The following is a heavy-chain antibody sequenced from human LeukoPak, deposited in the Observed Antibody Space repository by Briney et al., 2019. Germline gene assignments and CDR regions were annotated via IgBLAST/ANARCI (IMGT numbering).Heavy chain of an antibody. CDR2: FDPEDGET. V-gene: IGHV1-24*01. Sequence: GASVKVSCKVSGYTLTELSMHWVRQAPGKGREWMGGFDPEDGETIYAQKFQGRVTMTEDTSTDTAYMELSSLRSEDTAVYYCATDRPPSEYSYGTLDYWGQGTLVTVSS. J-gene: IGHJ4*02. CDR3: ATDRPPSEYSYGTLDY. CDR1: GYTLTELS. D-gene: IGHD5-18*01.